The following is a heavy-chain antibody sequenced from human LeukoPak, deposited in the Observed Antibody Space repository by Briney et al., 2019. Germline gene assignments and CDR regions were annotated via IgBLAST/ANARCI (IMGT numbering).Heavy chain of an antibody. Sequence: SETLSLTCSVSAGSIRSYYWSWIRQPPGKGLEWIGYIYYTGSTNYNPSLKSRATISVDTSRNQFSLNLGSVTAADTAVYYCASSPSGSYSQIDYWCQGTLVTVSS. D-gene: IGHD1-26*01. J-gene: IGHJ4*02. CDR1: AGSIRSYY. V-gene: IGHV4-59*08. CDR3: ASSPSGSYSQIDY. CDR2: IYYTGST.